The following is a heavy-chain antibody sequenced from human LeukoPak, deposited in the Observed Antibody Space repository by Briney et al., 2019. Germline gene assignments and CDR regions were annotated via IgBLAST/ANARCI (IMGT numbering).Heavy chain of an antibody. Sequence: ASVKVSCKASGYTFTGYYMHWVRQAPGQGLEWMGRINPNSGGTNYAQKFQGRVTMTRDTSISTAYIELSRLRSDDTAVYYCAGGDIVAVVSSTIDYWGQGTLVTVS. CDR2: INPNSGGT. J-gene: IGHJ4*02. V-gene: IGHV1-2*06. CDR1: GYTFTGYY. D-gene: IGHD2-15*01. CDR3: AGGDIVAVVSSTIDY.